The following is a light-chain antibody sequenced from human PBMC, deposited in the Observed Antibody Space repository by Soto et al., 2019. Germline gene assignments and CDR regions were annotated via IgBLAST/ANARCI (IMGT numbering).Light chain of an antibody. CDR3: QQYGNSPQT. J-gene: IGKJ1*01. Sequence: EIVLPQSPGTLSLSPGERATLSYKASQCVSSTYVAWYQQRPRQTPQLLIYEASTRATGIPDRFSGSGSGTDYTLTIGRLEPEDFALYYCQQYGNSPQTFGQGTKVDIK. CDR2: EAS. CDR1: QCVSSTY. V-gene: IGKV3-20*01.